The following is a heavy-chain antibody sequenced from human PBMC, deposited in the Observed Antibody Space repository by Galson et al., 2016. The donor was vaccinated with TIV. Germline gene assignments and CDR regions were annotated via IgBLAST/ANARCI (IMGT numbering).Heavy chain of an antibody. CDR3: AVWANPYYLAL. CDR1: GYTFINYY. V-gene: IGHV1-46*01. CDR2: IDPSGGGT. Sequence: SVKVSCKASGYTFINYYMHWVRQAPGQGLEWVGVIDPSGGGTTYAQKFQGRVTMTRDTSTNTDYMELGSLTSDDPAVVYCAVWANPYYLALWGQGTLITVSS. D-gene: IGHD2/OR15-2a*01. J-gene: IGHJ4*02.